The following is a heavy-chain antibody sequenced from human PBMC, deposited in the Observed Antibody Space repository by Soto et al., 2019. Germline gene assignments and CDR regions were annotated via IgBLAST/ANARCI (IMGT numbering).Heavy chain of an antibody. CDR2: ISAGADST. CDR1: GFTFSTYA. Sequence: EVHLLESGGGLVQPGGSLRLSCAASGFTFSTYAMGWVRQAPGKGLEWVSAISAGADSTYYTDSVKGRLTISRDNSKKTLYLQKKRPRAEDKGVYYCAKASGYHGLGTYYNEAFDYWGQGTLVTVSS. CDR3: AKASGYHGLGTYYNEAFDY. V-gene: IGHV3-23*01. J-gene: IGHJ4*02. D-gene: IGHD3-10*01.